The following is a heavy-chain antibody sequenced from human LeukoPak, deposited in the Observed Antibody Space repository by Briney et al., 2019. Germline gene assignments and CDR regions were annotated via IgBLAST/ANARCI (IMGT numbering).Heavy chain of an antibody. CDR2: INPNSGGT. CDR3: ASGADSSGWVIFDY. J-gene: IGHJ4*02. D-gene: IGHD6-19*01. V-gene: IGHV1-2*02. CDR1: GYTFTGDY. Sequence: GSVKVSCKASGYTFTGDYMHWVRQAPGQGLEWMGWINPNSGGTNYAQKFQCSVTMTRDTSISTAYMELSRLRSDDTAVYYCASGADSSGWVIFDYWGQGTLVTAAS.